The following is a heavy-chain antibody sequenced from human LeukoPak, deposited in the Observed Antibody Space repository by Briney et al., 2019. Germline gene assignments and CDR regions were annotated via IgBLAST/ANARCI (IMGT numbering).Heavy chain of an antibody. Sequence: GGSLRLSCAASGFTFSNYNMNWVRQAPGKGLEWVSYISTSGRAIFYADSVKGRFTISRDNAKNSLYLQMNSLRDEDTAVYYCATYDAFDIWGQGTMVTVSS. CDR3: ATYDAFDI. CDR2: ISTSGRAI. CDR1: GFTFSNYN. V-gene: IGHV3-48*02. J-gene: IGHJ3*02.